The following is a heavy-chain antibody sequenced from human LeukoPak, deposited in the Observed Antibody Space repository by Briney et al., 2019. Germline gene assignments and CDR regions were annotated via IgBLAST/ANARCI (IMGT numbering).Heavy chain of an antibody. D-gene: IGHD1-26*01. CDR1: GYTFTSYV. Sequence: ASVKVSCKAAGYTFTSYVISWVRQAPGQGLEWMGWISAYNGNTNYAQKLQCRVTMTTDTSTSTAYMELRSLRSDDTAVYYCARDPASHSGSYREFDYWGQGTLVTVSS. J-gene: IGHJ4*02. CDR2: ISAYNGNT. V-gene: IGHV1-18*01. CDR3: ARDPASHSGSYREFDY.